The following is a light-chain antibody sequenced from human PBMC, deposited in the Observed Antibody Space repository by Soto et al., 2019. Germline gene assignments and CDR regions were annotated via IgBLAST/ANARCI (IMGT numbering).Light chain of an antibody. Sequence: EIVITQSPATLSVSPGERATLSCRASQSVSSDLAWYHQKPGQAPRLLILGASTRATGIPARFSGSGSGTEFTLSISSLEPEDFAVYYCQQRYRWPPITFGQGTRLEIK. V-gene: IGKV3-15*01. CDR3: QQRYRWPPIT. J-gene: IGKJ5*01. CDR1: QSVSSD. CDR2: GAS.